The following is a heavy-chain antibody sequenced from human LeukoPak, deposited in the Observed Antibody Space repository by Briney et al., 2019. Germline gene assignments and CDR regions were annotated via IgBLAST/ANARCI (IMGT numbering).Heavy chain of an antibody. CDR2: IKEDGSEK. V-gene: IGHV3-7*01. CDR3: ARGTMFPYYFDY. D-gene: IGHD3-10*02. Sequence: GGSLRLYCAASGFTFSSYAMHWVRQAPGKGLEWVANIKEDGSEKYYVDSVKGRFTISRDNAKNSLYLQMNSLRAEDAAVYYCARGTMFPYYFDYWGQGTLVTVSS. CDR1: GFTFSSYA. J-gene: IGHJ4*02.